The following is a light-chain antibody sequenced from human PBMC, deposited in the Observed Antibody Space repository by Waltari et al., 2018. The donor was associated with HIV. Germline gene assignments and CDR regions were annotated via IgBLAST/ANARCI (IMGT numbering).Light chain of an antibody. Sequence: QSPPTQPPSASGPPGPRATISYSESNSNIGSNYVYRYQQLPATPPTFLINNNHQRPSGVPDRFSGSRSGTAASLAISGLRSEDEADYYCAAWDDSLSGHVVVGGGTKLTVL. CDR3: AAWDDSLSGHVV. J-gene: IGLJ2*01. CDR2: NNH. CDR1: NSNIGSNY. V-gene: IGLV1-47*01.